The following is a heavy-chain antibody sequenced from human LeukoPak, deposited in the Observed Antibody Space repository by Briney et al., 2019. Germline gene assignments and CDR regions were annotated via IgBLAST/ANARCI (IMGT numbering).Heavy chain of an antibody. CDR1: GFTFNNYV. D-gene: IGHD3-22*01. J-gene: IGHJ4*02. CDR3: AKARVITSFDY. CDR2: VSDSGSTA. V-gene: IGHV3-23*01. Sequence: GRSLRLSCAASGFTFNNYVMSWVRQAPGKGLEWVSSVSDSGSTAYYADSVKGRFTISRDNSKNTLYLQMNTMRAEDTATYYCAKARVITSFDYWGQGTLVTVSS.